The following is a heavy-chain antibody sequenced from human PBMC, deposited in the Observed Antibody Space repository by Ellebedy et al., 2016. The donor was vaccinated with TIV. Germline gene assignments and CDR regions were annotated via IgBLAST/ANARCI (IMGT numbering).Heavy chain of an antibody. CDR2: IYSSGST. V-gene: IGHV4-39*01. Sequence: MPSETLSLTCTVSGDSITTSGYHWGWVRQPPAKGLEWIGSIYSSGSTYYNPSLRSRVTISVDTSKSQFSLRLNSVTAADTAVYFCARPSHGGIIHYWGQGSLVTVSS. CDR3: ARPSHGGIIHY. J-gene: IGHJ4*02. D-gene: IGHD1-14*01. CDR1: GDSITTSGYH.